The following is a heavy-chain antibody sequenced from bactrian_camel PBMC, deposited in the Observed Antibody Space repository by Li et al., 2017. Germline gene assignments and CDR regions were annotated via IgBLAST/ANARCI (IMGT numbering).Heavy chain of an antibody. CDR1: GYTYASYC. CDR2: IDSDGTT. CDR3: ATLLGWYVAFDY. V-gene: IGHV3S55*01. J-gene: IGHJ6*01. D-gene: IGHD6*01. Sequence: HVQLVESGGGSVQAGGSLRLSCAASGYTYASYCMGWFRQAADGQERFRVAFIDSDGTTTYADSVKGRFTISKDNAKNILYLQMNSLKSEDTALYYCATLLGWYVAFDYWGQGTQVTVS.